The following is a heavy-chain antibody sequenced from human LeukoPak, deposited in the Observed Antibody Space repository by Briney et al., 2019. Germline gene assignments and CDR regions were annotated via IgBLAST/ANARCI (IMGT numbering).Heavy chain of an antibody. V-gene: IGHV1-8*01. D-gene: IGHD3-22*01. CDR3: AAPRRPYYYDSSGYYLGY. CDR2: MNPNSGNT. Sequence: ASVKVSCKASGYTFTSYDINWVRQATGQGLEWMGWMNPNSGNTGYAQKVQGRVTMTRNTSISTAYMELSSLRSEDTAVYYCAAPRRPYYYDSSGYYLGYWGQGTLVTVSS. CDR1: GYTFTSYD. J-gene: IGHJ4*02.